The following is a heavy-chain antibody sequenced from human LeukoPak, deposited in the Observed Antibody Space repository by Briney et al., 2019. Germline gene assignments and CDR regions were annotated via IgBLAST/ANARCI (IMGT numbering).Heavy chain of an antibody. CDR1: GFTFSSYA. D-gene: IGHD5-12*01. CDR2: ITSSGGST. Sequence: GGSLRLSCVASGFTFSSYAMSWVRQAPGKGLEWVSTITSSGGSTHYADSVKGRFTISRDNSKNTLYLQMNSLRAEDTAVYYCARDGSVSRTNYHYYYMDVWGKGTTVTVSS. V-gene: IGHV3-23*01. J-gene: IGHJ6*03. CDR3: ARDGSVSRTNYHYYYMDV.